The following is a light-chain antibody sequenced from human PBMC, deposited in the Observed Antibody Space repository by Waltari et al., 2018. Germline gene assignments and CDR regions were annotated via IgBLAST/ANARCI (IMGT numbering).Light chain of an antibody. Sequence: EIVLTQSPDFQSVTPKEQVTMTCRASQSIGSHLHWYQQKPDQCPRLLIKYASQSLPGVPSRCSGSGSGTDFTLTIKSLEAEDAATYFCHQSSTLPQTFGQGTRVEIK. V-gene: IGKV6-21*01. J-gene: IGKJ1*01. CDR1: QSIGSH. CDR3: HQSSTLPQT. CDR2: YAS.